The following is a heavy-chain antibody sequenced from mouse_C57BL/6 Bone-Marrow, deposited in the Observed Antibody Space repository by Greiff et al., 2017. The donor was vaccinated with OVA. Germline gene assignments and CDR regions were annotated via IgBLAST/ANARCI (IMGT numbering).Heavy chain of an antibody. Sequence: VQLQQPGAELARPGASVKLSCKASGYTFTSYGISWVKQRTGQGLEWIGEIDPRSGNTYYNEKFKGKGTLTADKSSSTAYMELHSLTSESSAVSFFSSASDPAYFAFCDQGTLVPVSA. CDR2: IDPRSGNT. CDR3: SSASDPAYFAF. V-gene: IGHV1-81*01. CDR1: GYTFTSYG. J-gene: IGHJ3*01. D-gene: IGHD2-10*01.